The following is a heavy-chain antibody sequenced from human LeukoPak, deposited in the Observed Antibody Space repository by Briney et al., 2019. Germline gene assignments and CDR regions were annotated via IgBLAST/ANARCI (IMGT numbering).Heavy chain of an antibody. CDR1: GFTVSSNY. Sequence: GGSLRLSCAASGFTVSSNYMSWVRQAPGKGLEWVASIKRDVDEKYYVDSVKGRFTISRDNAKNSLYLHMNSLRVDDTAVYYCARGPPYGSRSDYFDFWGQGTLVTVSS. CDR2: IKRDVDEK. CDR3: ARGPPYGSRSDYFDF. D-gene: IGHD3-10*01. V-gene: IGHV3-7*01. J-gene: IGHJ4*02.